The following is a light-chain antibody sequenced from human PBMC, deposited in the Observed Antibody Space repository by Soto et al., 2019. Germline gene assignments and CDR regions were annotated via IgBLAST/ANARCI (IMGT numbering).Light chain of an antibody. Sequence: QSVLTQPPSSSASPGESARLTCTLPSDINVGSYNIYWYQQKPGSPPRYLLYYYSDSDKGQGSGVPSRFSGSKDASANTGILLSSGLQSEDEADYYCMIWPSNALVVFGGGTKLTVL. CDR3: MIWPSNALVV. J-gene: IGLJ2*01. CDR1: SDINVGSYN. CDR2: YYSDSDK. V-gene: IGLV5-37*01.